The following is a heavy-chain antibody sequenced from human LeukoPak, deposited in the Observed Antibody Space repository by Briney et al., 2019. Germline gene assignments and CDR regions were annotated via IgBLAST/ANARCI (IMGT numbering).Heavy chain of an antibody. CDR3: ASDRVFYGLDV. CDR1: GFTFSSYA. Sequence: PGGSLRLSCAASGFTFSSYAMSWVRQAPGKGLELVSAISGSGGSTYYAGSVKGRFTIFRDNSKNTLYLQMNSLRAEDTAVYYCASDRVFYGLDVWGQGTTVTVSS. J-gene: IGHJ6*02. D-gene: IGHD1-14*01. V-gene: IGHV3-23*01. CDR2: ISGSGGST.